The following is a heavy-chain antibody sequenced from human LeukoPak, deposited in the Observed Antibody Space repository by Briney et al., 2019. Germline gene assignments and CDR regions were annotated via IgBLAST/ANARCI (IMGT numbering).Heavy chain of an antibody. CDR1: GLTFSNYD. CDR2: ITSGFTP. J-gene: IGHJ4*02. V-gene: IGHV3-23*01. CDR3: AKDYSDSRVGDVFLEY. Sequence: GGSLSLSCAASGLTFSNYDMSWFRQAPGKGLEWVSGITSGFTPHYADSVKGRFTISRDNSKNTFHLQMNSLRAEDTAVYYCAKDYSDSRVGDVFLEYWGQGTLVTVSS. D-gene: IGHD1-26*01.